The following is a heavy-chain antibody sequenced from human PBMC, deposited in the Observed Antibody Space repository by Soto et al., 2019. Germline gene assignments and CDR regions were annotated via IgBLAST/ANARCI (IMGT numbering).Heavy chain of an antibody. CDR1: GFTFSSYA. V-gene: IGHV3-23*01. CDR3: AKGVSQYTPLALFDY. J-gene: IGHJ4*02. CDR2: ISGSDGRT. D-gene: IGHD5-18*01. Sequence: EVQLSESGGGLVRPGGSLRLSCAASGFTFSSYAMSWVRQAPGKGLEWVSTISGSDGRTYSTDSVKGRFTISRDNSRNTAYLQMNSLRVEDTAVYYCAKGVSQYTPLALFDYWGRGTLVTVSS.